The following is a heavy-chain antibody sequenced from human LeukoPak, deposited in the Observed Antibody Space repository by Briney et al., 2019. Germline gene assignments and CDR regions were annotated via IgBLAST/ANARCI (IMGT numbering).Heavy chain of an antibody. J-gene: IGHJ5*02. CDR3: AREYGFGSGSYYP. D-gene: IGHD3-10*01. CDR2: INSDGSST. V-gene: IGHV3-74*01. CDR1: GFTFSSYW. Sequence: GSLRLSCAASGFTFSSYWMHWVRQAPGKGLVWVSRINSDGSSTSYADSAKGRFIISRDNAKNTLYLQMNSLRAEDTAVYYCAREYGFGSGSYYPWGQGTLVIVSS.